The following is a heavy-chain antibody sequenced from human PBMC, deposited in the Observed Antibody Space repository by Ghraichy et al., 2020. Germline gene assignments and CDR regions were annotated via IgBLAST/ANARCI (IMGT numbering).Heavy chain of an antibody. Sequence: GSLRLSCAASGFTFSSYWMSWVRQAPGKGLEWVANIKQDGSEKYYVDSVKGRFTISRDNAKNSLYLQMNSLRAEETAVYYCARSYCSSTSCLPNWYFDLWGRGTLSTVSS. CDR2: IKQDGSEK. J-gene: IGHJ2*01. D-gene: IGHD2-2*01. V-gene: IGHV3-7*03. CDR3: ARSYCSSTSCLPNWYFDL. CDR1: GFTFSSYW.